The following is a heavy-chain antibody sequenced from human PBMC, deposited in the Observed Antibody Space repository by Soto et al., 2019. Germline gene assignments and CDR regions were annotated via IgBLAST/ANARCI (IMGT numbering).Heavy chain of an antibody. CDR2: ISAYNGNT. J-gene: IGHJ6*02. D-gene: IGHD6-13*01. Sequence: GASVKVSCKASGYTFTSYGISWVRQAPGQGLEWMGWISAYNGNTNYAQKLQGRVTMTTDTSTSTAYMELRSLRSDDTAVYYCARDXGGIAAAGTGYYYGMDVWGQGTTVTVSS. CDR1: GYTFTSYG. V-gene: IGHV1-18*04. CDR3: ARDXGGIAAAGTGYYYGMDV.